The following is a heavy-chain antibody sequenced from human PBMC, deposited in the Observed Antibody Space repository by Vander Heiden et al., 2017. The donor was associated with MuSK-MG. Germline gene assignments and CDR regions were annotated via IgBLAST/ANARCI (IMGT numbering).Heavy chain of an antibody. CDR3: ANDRTRRDAFDI. Sequence: EVQLLESGGGLVQLGGSLRISCADAGFTFSSYAMSWVRQAPGKGLEWVSAISGSGGSTYYADSVKGRFTISRDNSKNTLYLQMNSLRAEDTAVYYCANDRTRRDAFDIWGQGTMVTVSS. J-gene: IGHJ3*02. CDR1: GFTFSSYA. V-gene: IGHV3-23*01. CDR2: ISGSGGST.